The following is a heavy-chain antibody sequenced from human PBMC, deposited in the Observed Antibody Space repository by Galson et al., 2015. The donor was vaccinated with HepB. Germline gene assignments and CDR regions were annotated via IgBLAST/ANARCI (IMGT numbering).Heavy chain of an antibody. J-gene: IGHJ6*02. CDR3: ARIPYYYDSSGYYPNYYYYGMDV. D-gene: IGHD3-22*01. Sequence: PALVKPTQTLTLTCTFSRFSLSTSGMCVSWIRQPPGKALEWLALIDWDDDKYYSTSLKTRLAISKDTSKNQVVLTMTNMDPVDTATYYCARIPYYYDSSGYYPNYYYYGMDVWGQGTTVTVSS. CDR2: IDWDDDK. CDR1: RFSLSTSGMC. V-gene: IGHV2-70*01.